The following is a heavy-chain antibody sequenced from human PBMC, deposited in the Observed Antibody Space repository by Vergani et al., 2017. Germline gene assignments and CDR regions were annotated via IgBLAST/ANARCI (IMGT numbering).Heavy chain of an antibody. CDR1: GFTFSSYA. J-gene: IGHJ3*02. V-gene: IGHV3-30*11. D-gene: IGHD2/OR15-2a*01. CDR3: ARDCNGAFDI. CDR2: ISYDGSNK. Sequence: QVQLVESGGGVVQPGGSLRLSCAASGFTFSSYAMHWVCQAPGKGLEWVAVISYDGSNKYSADSVKGRFTISRDNSKTTLYLQMNSLRAEDTAVYYCARDCNGAFDIWGQGTMVTVSS.